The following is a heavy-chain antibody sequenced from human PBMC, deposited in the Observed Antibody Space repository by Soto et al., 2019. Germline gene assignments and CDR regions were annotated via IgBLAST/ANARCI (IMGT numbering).Heavy chain of an antibody. D-gene: IGHD1-26*01. J-gene: IGHJ4*02. V-gene: IGHV4-39*01. CDR3: ARHKGGSYHPPHFDY. Sequence: PSETLSLTCTVSGGSISSGGYYWSWIRQHPGKGLEWIGYIYYSGSTYYNPSLKSRVTISVDTSKNQFSLKLSSVTAADTAVYYCARHKGGSYHPPHFDYWGQGTLVTGLL. CDR2: IYYSGST. CDR1: GGSISSGGYY.